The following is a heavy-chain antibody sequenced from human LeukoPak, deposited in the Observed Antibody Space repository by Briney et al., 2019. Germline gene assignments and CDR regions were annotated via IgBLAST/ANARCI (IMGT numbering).Heavy chain of an antibody. CDR2: IYYSGST. V-gene: IGHV4-59*01. Sequence: SETLSLTCGVYNGSFSGYYWTWIRQPPGKGLEWIGYIYYSGSTNYNPSFKSRVTISVDTSKNQFSLKLSSVTAADTAVYYCARAGNWNGRGDFDYWGQGTLVTVSS. D-gene: IGHD1-1*01. CDR1: NGSFSGYY. CDR3: ARAGNWNGRGDFDY. J-gene: IGHJ4*02.